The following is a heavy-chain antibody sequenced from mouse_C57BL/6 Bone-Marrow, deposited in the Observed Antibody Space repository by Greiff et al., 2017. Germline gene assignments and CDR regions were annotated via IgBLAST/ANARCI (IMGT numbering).Heavy chain of an antibody. CDR1: GFSLTSYG. Sequence: VKLMESGPGLVQPSQSLSITCTVSGFSLTSYGVHWVRQPPGKGLEWLGVVWSGGSPDYNAAFISRLSISKDNSKSQVFVKMNSLQADDTAIYFCAKGPFAYWGQGTLVTVSA. CDR3: AKGPFAY. CDR2: VWSGGSP. V-gene: IGHV2-4*01. J-gene: IGHJ3*01.